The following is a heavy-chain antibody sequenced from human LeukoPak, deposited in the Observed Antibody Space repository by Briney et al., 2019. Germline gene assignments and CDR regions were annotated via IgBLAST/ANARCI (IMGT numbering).Heavy chain of an antibody. CDR3: ARELSAAAKYNWFDP. Sequence: GASVKVSCKASGYTFTGYYMHWVRQAPGQGLEWMGRINPNSGGTNYAQKFQGRVTMTRDTSNSTAYMELSRLRSDDTAVYYCARELSAAAKYNWFDPWGQGTLVTVSS. D-gene: IGHD6-13*01. J-gene: IGHJ5*02. CDR2: INPNSGGT. V-gene: IGHV1-2*06. CDR1: GYTFTGYY.